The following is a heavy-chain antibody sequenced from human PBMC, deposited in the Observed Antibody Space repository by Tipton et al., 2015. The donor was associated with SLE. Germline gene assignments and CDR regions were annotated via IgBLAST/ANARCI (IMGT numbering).Heavy chain of an antibody. CDR3: ARVPALYYYYMDV. CDR1: GDSVSRSTAA. Sequence: GLVKPSQTLSVTCAISGDSVSRSTAAWSWIRQSPGKGLEWIGYIYYSGSTNYNPSLKSRVTISVDTSKNQFSLKLSSVTAADTAVYYCARVPALYYYYMDVWGKGTTVTVSS. V-gene: IGHV4-61*01. D-gene: IGHD2-2*01. CDR2: IYYSGST. J-gene: IGHJ6*03.